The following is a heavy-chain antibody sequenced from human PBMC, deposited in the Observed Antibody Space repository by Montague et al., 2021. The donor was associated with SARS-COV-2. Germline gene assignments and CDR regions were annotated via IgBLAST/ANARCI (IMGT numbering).Heavy chain of an antibody. D-gene: IGHD3-10*01. V-gene: IGHV4-59*11. CDR2: IYYGGGI. Sequence: SETLSLTCTVSGGPMSDHYWAWIRQPPGKGLEWLAYIYYGGGINSNASLKSRVSMSVDTSKNQFSLKLTSVTAADTAVYYCARAVSVRRAVNWFDPWGQGTLVTVSS. CDR3: ARAVSVRRAVNWFDP. CDR1: GGPMSDHY. J-gene: IGHJ5*02.